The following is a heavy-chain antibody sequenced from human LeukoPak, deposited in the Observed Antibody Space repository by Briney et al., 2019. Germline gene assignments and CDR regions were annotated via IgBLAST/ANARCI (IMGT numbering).Heavy chain of an antibody. CDR2: ISGSGGST. Sequence: GGSLRLSCAASGFTISSYAMSWVRHPPRKGLERDSAISGSGGSTYYADSVKGRFTISRDNSKNTLYLQMNSLRAEDTAVYYCAKFGDKQQLAKFDYWGQGTLVTVPS. CDR3: AKFGDKQQLAKFDY. V-gene: IGHV3-23*01. CDR1: GFTISSYA. J-gene: IGHJ4*02. D-gene: IGHD6-13*01.